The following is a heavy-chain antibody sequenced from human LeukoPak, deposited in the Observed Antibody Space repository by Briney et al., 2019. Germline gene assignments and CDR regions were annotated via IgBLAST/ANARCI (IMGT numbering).Heavy chain of an antibody. V-gene: IGHV3-33*03. CDR3: ARSNGFNSYFIDY. CDR1: GLTFSSYG. D-gene: IGHD2-8*01. Sequence: GGSLRLSCAASGLTFSSYGMHWVRQAPGRGLEWVAMIFHDGATIHYSDSIKGRFTTSRDNSNNILSLQMVSLRADDTGVYYCARSNGFNSYFIDYWGQGTLVTVSS. CDR2: IFHDGATI. J-gene: IGHJ4*02.